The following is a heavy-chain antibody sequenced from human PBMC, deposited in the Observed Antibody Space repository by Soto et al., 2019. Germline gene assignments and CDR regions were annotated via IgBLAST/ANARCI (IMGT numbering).Heavy chain of an antibody. CDR2: IWYDGSNK. CDR3: AREGVGSYSPFALDY. CDR1: GFTFSSYG. J-gene: IGHJ4*02. V-gene: IGHV3-33*01. Sequence: QVQLVESGGGVVQPGRSLRLSCAASGFTFSSYGMHWVRQAPGKGLEWVAVIWYDGSNKYYADSVKGRFTISRDNSKNTLYLQMNSLRAEDTAVYYCAREGVGSYSPFALDYWGQGTLVTVSS. D-gene: IGHD1-26*01.